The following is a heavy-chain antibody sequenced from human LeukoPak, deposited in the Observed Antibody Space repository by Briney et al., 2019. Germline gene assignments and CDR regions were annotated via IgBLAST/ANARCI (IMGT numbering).Heavy chain of an antibody. Sequence: GGSLRLSCAASGFLFNTFGMHWVRQAPGKGLEWVSSISSSSSYKFYADSLKGRFTISRDNARNLLYLQIYSLRDEDTAVYYCARGGDFNAIKQYYFDYWGQGPLVTVSS. CDR1: GFLFNTFG. CDR3: ARGGDFNAIKQYYFDY. J-gene: IGHJ4*02. V-gene: IGHV3-21*01. CDR2: ISSSSSYK. D-gene: IGHD3-3*01.